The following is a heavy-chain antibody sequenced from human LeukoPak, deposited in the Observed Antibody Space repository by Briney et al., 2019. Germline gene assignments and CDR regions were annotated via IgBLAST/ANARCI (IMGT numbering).Heavy chain of an antibody. D-gene: IGHD1-26*01. V-gene: IGHV3-23*01. CDR1: GFTFSSFA. CDR3: AKSISGSNPDGFDI. CDR2: ISGSGGGT. Sequence: GGSLRLSCAASGFTFSSFAMTWVHRAPGKGLEWVSAISGSGGGTYYADSVKGRFTISRDNSKNTLYLQMNSLRADDTAVYYCAKSISGSNPDGFDIWGQGTMVTVSS. J-gene: IGHJ3*02.